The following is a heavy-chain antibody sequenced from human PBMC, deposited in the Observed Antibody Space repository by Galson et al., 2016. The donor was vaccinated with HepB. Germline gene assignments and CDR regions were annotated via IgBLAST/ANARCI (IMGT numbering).Heavy chain of an antibody. J-gene: IGHJ5*02. CDR2: IHHSGTT. D-gene: IGHD6-19*01. Sequence: ETLSLTCAVNSVSFSHYFWSWIRQPPGKGPEWIGEIHHSGTTKYNPSLESRVTMSLDTSKNQFSLKLTSVTAADTAVYYCARGVHTAVPGDNWCDPWGQGTLVTVSS. V-gene: IGHV4-34*01. CDR1: SVSFSHYF. CDR3: ARGVHTAVPGDNWCDP.